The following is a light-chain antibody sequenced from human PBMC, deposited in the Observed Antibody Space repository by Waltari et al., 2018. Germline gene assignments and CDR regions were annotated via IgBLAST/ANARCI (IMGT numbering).Light chain of an antibody. CDR1: QNTYTN. V-gene: IGKV3-15*01. J-gene: IGKJ5*01. CDR2: RAS. Sequence: EVVMTQSPAILSVSPGEIATLSCRASQNTYTNLAWYQQSPGQPPRLLIYRASARDSGVPARFSGSGSGTEFTLTISNLQSEDSAVYYCQQYNVWPPITFGQGTRLEFK. CDR3: QQYNVWPPIT.